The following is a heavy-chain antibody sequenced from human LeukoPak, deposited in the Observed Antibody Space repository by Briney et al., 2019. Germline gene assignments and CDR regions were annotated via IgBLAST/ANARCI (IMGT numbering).Heavy chain of an antibody. V-gene: IGHV3-23*01. D-gene: IGHD5-18*01. CDR2: ISGSGGST. CDR1: GFTFSSYA. J-gene: IGHJ4*02. CDR3: ARDDSYGYKSGDY. Sequence: QPGGSLRLSCAASGFTFSSYAMSWVRQAPGKGLEWVSAISGSGGSTYYADSVKGRFTISRDNSKNTLYLQMNSLRAEDTAVYYCARDDSYGYKSGDYWGQGTLVTVSS.